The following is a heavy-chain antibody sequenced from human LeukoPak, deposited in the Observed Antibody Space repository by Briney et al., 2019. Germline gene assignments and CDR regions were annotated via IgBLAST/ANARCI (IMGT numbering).Heavy chain of an antibody. CDR3: AKDWRNYKVGATPSLDY. CDR2: IRYDGSNK. D-gene: IGHD1-26*01. J-gene: IGHJ4*02. V-gene: IGHV3-30*02. CDR1: GFTFSSDG. Sequence: GGSLRLSCAASGFTFSSDGMHWGRQAPGKGLEWVAFIRYDGSNKYYADSVKGRFTISRDNSKNTLYLQMNSLRAEDTAVYYCAKDWRNYKVGATPSLDYWGQGTLVTVSS.